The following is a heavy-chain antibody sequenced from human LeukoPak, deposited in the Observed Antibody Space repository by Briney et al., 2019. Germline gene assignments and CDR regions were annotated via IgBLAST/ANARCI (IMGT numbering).Heavy chain of an antibody. J-gene: IGHJ3*02. V-gene: IGHV3-15*01. CDR1: GFTFSNAW. D-gene: IGHD3-9*01. Sequence: GGSLRLSRAASGFTFSNAWMSWVRQAPGKGLEWVGRIKSKTDGGTTDYAAPVKGRFTISRDDSKNTLYLQMNSLKTEDTAVYYCTTDYDILTGYSFDAFDIWGQGTMVTVSS. CDR2: IKSKTDGGTT. CDR3: TTDYDILTGYSFDAFDI.